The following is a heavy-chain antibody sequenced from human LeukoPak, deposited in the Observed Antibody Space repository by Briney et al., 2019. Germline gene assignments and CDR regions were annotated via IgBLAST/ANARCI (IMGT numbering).Heavy chain of an antibody. CDR2: IGGSGTST. V-gene: IGHV3-23*01. D-gene: IGHD6-13*01. Sequence: GESLRLSCAASGFIFSSYATSWVRQAPGKGLEWVSVIGGSGTSTYYADSVKGRFTISRDNSKNTLYLQMNSLRAEDTAVYYCAKTRPLDSSSWSHGDYWGQGTLVTVSS. J-gene: IGHJ4*02. CDR1: GFIFSSYA. CDR3: AKTRPLDSSSWSHGDY.